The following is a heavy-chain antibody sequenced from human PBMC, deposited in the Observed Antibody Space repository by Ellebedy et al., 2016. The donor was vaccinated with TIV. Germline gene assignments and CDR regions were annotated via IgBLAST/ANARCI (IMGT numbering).Heavy chain of an antibody. D-gene: IGHD6-19*01. J-gene: IGHJ4*02. CDR2: ISYEGSNK. CDR1: GFTFGSYA. V-gene: IGHV3-30-3*01. Sequence: GESLKISCAASGFTFGSYAMHWVRQAPGKGLEWVAHISYEGSNKHYADSVKGRFTISRDNSMTTLYLEMNSLRAEDTAVYYCARDLDKSSGWYGGAAYWGQGTLVTVSS. CDR3: ARDLDKSSGWYGGAAY.